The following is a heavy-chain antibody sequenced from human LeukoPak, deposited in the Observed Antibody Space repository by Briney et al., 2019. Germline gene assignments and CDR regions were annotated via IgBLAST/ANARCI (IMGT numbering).Heavy chain of an antibody. V-gene: IGHV3-7*01. CDR2: IKQDGSEK. CDR3: ARDGVAAGGWFDY. CDR1: GFTFSSYW. D-gene: IGHD6-13*01. J-gene: IGHJ4*02. Sequence: PGGSLRLSCAASGFTFSSYWMSWVRQAPGKGLEWVANIKQDGSEKYYVDSVKGRFTIPRDNAKNSLYLQMNSLRAEDTAVYYCARDGVAAGGWFDYWGQGTLVTVSS.